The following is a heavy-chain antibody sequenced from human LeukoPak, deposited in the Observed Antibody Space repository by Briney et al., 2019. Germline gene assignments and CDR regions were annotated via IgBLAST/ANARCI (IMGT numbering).Heavy chain of an antibody. Sequence: GGSLRLSCAASGFTFSDYYMSWIRQAPGKGLEWVSYISSGGSTIDYADSVKGRFTISRDNTKNSLYLQMNRLRAEDTAVYYCARVHTYNSGFYYSYYMDVWGKGTTVTVSS. J-gene: IGHJ6*03. CDR2: ISSGGSTI. CDR3: ARVHTYNSGFYYSYYMDV. CDR1: GFTFSDYY. V-gene: IGHV3-11*04. D-gene: IGHD1-14*01.